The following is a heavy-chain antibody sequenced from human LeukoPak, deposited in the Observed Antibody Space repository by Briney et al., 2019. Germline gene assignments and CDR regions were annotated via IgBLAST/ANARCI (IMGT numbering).Heavy chain of an antibody. Sequence: SETLSLTCTVSGGSISTSNYYWGWIRQPPGKGLEWIGNIFYSGSTNYNPSLKSRVTISVDTSKNQFSLKLSSVTAADTAVYYCARSPRYRFDYWGQGTLVTVSS. V-gene: IGHV4-39*07. CDR1: GGSISTSNYY. J-gene: IGHJ4*02. CDR2: IFYSGST. D-gene: IGHD1-1*01. CDR3: ARSPRYRFDY.